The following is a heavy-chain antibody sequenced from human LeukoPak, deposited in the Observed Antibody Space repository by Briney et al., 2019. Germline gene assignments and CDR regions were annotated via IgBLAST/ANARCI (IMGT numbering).Heavy chain of an antibody. Sequence: GESLKISCKGSGYSFSTYWIGWVRQTPGKGMEWMGIVYPDDSDTTYSPSFQGQVTISADKSISTAYLQWSSLKTPDTAMYYRARAARGRGVFDNWGQGTLVTVSS. CDR1: GYSFSTYW. D-gene: IGHD6-6*01. CDR2: VYPDDSDT. CDR3: ARAARGRGVFDN. J-gene: IGHJ4*02. V-gene: IGHV5-51*01.